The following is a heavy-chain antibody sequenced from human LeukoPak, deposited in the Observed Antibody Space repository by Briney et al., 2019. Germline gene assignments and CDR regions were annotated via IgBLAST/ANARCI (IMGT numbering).Heavy chain of an antibody. J-gene: IGHJ5*02. D-gene: IGHD6-13*01. Sequence: SVKVSCKASGGTFSSYATSWVRQAPGQGLEWMGGIIPIFGTANYAQKFQGRVTITTDESTSTAYMELSSLRSEDTAVYYCAYSSSWHLEGNWFDPWGQGTLVTVSS. V-gene: IGHV1-69*05. CDR2: IIPIFGTA. CDR1: GGTFSSYA. CDR3: AYSSSWHLEGNWFDP.